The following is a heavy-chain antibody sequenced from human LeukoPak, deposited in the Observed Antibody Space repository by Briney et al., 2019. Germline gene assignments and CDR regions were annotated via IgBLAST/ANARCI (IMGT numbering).Heavy chain of an antibody. Sequence: SGPTLVKPTQTLTLTCTFSGFSLSTSGVGVGWIRQPPGKALEWLALIYWDDDKRYSPSLKSRLTITKDTSKNQVVLTMTNMDPVDTATYYCAHRRIDYYGSGSYYSNWGQGALVTASS. V-gene: IGHV2-5*02. D-gene: IGHD3-10*01. J-gene: IGHJ4*02. CDR1: GFSLSTSGVG. CDR3: AHRRIDYYGSGSYYSN. CDR2: IYWDDDK.